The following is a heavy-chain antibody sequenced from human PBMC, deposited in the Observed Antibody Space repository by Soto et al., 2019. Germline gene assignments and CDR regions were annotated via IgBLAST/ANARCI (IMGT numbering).Heavy chain of an antibody. D-gene: IGHD6-6*01. Sequence: EVQLLESGGGLVQPGGSLRLSCAASGFTFSSYAMTWVRQAPGKGLEWVSGISGSGASTFYADSVKGRFTTSRDTTNNTLYLQTNSLRAEDTAVYYCAKGAHSSSSRGVDVWGQGTTVTVSS. CDR1: GFTFSSYA. CDR3: AKGAHSSSSRGVDV. CDR2: ISGSGAST. J-gene: IGHJ6*02. V-gene: IGHV3-23*01.